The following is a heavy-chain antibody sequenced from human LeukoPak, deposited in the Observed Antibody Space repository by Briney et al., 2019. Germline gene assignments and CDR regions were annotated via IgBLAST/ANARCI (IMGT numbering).Heavy chain of an antibody. Sequence: SETLSLTCTVSGGSISSYYWSWIRQPPGKGLEWIGYIYYTGSTSYNPSLKSRVTISMDTSKNQFSLKLSSVTAADTAVYYCARRQGGSSRRDYWGQGTLVTVSS. V-gene: IGHV4-59*08. D-gene: IGHD2/OR15-2a*01. CDR2: IYYTGST. CDR1: GGSISSYY. CDR3: ARRQGGSSRRDY. J-gene: IGHJ4*02.